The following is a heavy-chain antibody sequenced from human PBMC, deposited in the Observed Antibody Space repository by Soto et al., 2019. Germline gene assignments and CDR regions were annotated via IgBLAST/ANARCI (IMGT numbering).Heavy chain of an antibody. V-gene: IGHV3-66*01. D-gene: IGHD2-8*01. J-gene: IGHJ4*02. CDR1: GFPVSSNY. Sequence: GFLRLSCSASGFPVSSNYMSWVRQSPGKGLEWVSVIYSGGSTTFYADSVKGRFTISRDNSKNTLYLQMNSLRAEDTAVYYCARGRVYLDYWGQGILVTVSS. CDR3: ARGRVYLDY. CDR2: IYSGGST.